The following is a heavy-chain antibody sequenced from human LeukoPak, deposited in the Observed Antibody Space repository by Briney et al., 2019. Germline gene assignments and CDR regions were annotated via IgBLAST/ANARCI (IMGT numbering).Heavy chain of an antibody. CDR3: AKEGGYDVDLEY. CDR2: INTDGSTT. CDR1: GFTFSTYL. V-gene: IGHV3-74*01. J-gene: IGHJ4*02. Sequence: GGSLRLSCAGSGFTFSTYLMNWVRQAPGGGLGWVSGINTDGSTTSYADSVKGRFTISRDNAKNTVYLQMSSLRAEDTAVYYCAKEGGYDVDLEYWGQGALVTVSS. D-gene: IGHD5-12*01.